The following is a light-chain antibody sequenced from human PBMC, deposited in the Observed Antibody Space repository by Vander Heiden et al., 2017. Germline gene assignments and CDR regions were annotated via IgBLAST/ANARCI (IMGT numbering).Light chain of an antibody. CDR3: QQYYSLPYT. CDR2: WAS. Sequence: DIVMTQSPHSLAVSLGERATFNCKSSQSVFFSSNNKNYLAWYQQKPGQPPKLLIYWASTRESGVPDRFSGSGSGTDFTLTISSLQAEDVAVYYCQQYYSLPYTFGQGTKLEIK. V-gene: IGKV4-1*01. J-gene: IGKJ2*01. CDR1: QSVFFSSNNKNY.